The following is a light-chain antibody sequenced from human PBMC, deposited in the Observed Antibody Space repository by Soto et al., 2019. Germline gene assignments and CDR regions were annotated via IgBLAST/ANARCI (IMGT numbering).Light chain of an antibody. Sequence: QSALTQAPSASGTPGQRVTISCSGSSSNIGSNAVSWYQQLPGTAPKVLIYSNNQRPSGVPDRFSGSKSGTSASLAISGLQSEDDADYYCATWDDSLNGGVFGGGTKLTVL. J-gene: IGLJ3*02. V-gene: IGLV1-44*01. CDR2: SNN. CDR1: SSNIGSNA. CDR3: ATWDDSLNGGV.